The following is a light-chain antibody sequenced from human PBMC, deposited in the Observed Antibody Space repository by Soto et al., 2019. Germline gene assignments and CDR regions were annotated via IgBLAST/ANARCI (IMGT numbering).Light chain of an antibody. Sequence: DIQMTQSPSTLSASVGDRVTITCRASQSISSWLAWYQQKPGKAPKVLIFDASSLESGVPSRFSGSGSATEFTLTISSLQLYEFETYYCQQYSTYPWTLGQGTKVDIK. CDR3: QQYSTYPWT. CDR2: DAS. V-gene: IGKV1-5*01. CDR1: QSISSW. J-gene: IGKJ1*01.